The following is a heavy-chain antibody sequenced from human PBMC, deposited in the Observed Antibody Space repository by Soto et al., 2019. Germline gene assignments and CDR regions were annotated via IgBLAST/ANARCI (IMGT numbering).Heavy chain of an antibody. J-gene: IGHJ6*03. CDR3: ARAFRLSTVANYYYYMDV. CDR1: GGSFSGYY. CDR2: INHSGST. V-gene: IGHV4-34*01. Sequence: SETLSLTCAVYGGSFSGYYWSWIRQPPGKGLEWIGEINHSGSTNYNPSLKSRVTISVDTSKNQFSLKLSSVTAADTAVYYCARAFRLSTVANYYYYMDVWGKGTTVTVSS. D-gene: IGHD2-15*01.